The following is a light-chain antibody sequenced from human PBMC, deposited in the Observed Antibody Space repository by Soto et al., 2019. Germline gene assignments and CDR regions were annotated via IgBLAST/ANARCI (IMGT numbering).Light chain of an antibody. Sequence: EIVLTQSPGTLSLSPGERATLSCRASQSVSVNSLAWYQQKGGQAPRLLIYAASTRATGVPDRFSGSGSGTDFALTISRLETEDFAVYYCQQYRGSPFTFGPGTKVDIK. J-gene: IGKJ3*01. CDR1: QSVSVNS. CDR3: QQYRGSPFT. V-gene: IGKV3-20*01. CDR2: AAS.